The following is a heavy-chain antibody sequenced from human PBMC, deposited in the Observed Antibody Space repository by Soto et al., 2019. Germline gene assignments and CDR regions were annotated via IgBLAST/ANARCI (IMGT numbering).Heavy chain of an antibody. Sequence: GGSLRLSCAASGFTFSSYGMHWVRQAPGKGQEWVAGISDDGSNKYYADYVKGRFTISRDNSKNTLYLQMNSLRAEDTALYYCAKVAITMIVVAPPDVWGQGTTVTVSS. V-gene: IGHV3-30*18. CDR1: GFTFSSYG. CDR2: ISDDGSNK. D-gene: IGHD3-22*01. J-gene: IGHJ6*02. CDR3: AKVAITMIVVAPPDV.